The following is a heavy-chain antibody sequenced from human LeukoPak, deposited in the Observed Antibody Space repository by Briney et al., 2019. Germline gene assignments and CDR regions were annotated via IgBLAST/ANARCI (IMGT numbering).Heavy chain of an antibody. Sequence: PGGSLRLSCAASGFTFSSYWMHWVRQAPGKGLVWVSRINSDGSSTSYADSVKGRFTISRDNAKNTLYLQMNSLRAEDTAVYYCARVWGFGELENSEFDYWGQGTPVTVSS. CDR3: ARVWGFGELENSEFDY. J-gene: IGHJ4*02. CDR2: INSDGSST. D-gene: IGHD3-10*01. CDR1: GFTFSSYW. V-gene: IGHV3-74*01.